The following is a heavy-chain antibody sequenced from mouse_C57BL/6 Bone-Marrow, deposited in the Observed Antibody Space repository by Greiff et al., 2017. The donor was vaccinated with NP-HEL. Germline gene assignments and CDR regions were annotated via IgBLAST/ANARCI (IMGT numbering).Heavy chain of an antibody. CDR2: ISSGGSYT. D-gene: IGHD1-1*01. Sequence: DVKLVESGGDLVKPGGSLKLSCAASGFTFSSYGMSWVRQTPDKRLEWVATISSGGSYTYYPDSVKGRFTISRDNAQKTLYLQMSSLKSEDTAMYYCARFSHYYGSSGFAYWGQGTLVTVSA. J-gene: IGHJ3*01. V-gene: IGHV5-6*02. CDR1: GFTFSSYG. CDR3: ARFSHYYGSSGFAY.